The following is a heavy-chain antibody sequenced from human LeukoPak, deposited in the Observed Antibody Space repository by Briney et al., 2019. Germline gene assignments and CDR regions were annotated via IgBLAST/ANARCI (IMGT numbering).Heavy chain of an antibody. J-gene: IGHJ4*02. CDR2: VSASSEI. V-gene: IGHV3-21*01. CDR1: VSTYSSYT. Sequence: GGSVRLSRAASVSTYSSYTMHWVRQAPGKGLQWVSTVSASSEIHYSDSVKGRFPISRNNTRNSLYLQMNNLRDENTAVDYCARDEFHTAHLDFWGQGTLVTVSS. D-gene: IGHD5-18*01. CDR3: ARDEFHTAHLDF.